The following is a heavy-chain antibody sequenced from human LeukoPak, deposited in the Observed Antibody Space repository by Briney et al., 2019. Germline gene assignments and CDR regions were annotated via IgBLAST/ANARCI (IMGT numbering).Heavy chain of an antibody. V-gene: IGHV3-11*01. Sequence: GGSLRLSRAASGFTFSDYYMSWIRQAPGKGLEWVSYISSSGSTIYYADSVKGRFTISRDNAKNSLYLQMNSLRAEDTAVYYCAKNPRYYYGSGSYWLDYWGQGTLVTVSS. J-gene: IGHJ4*02. CDR1: GFTFSDYY. CDR3: AKNPRYYYGSGSYWLDY. CDR2: ISSSGSTI. D-gene: IGHD3-10*01.